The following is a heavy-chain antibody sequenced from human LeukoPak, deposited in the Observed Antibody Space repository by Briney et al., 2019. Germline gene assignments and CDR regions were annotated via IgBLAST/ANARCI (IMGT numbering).Heavy chain of an antibody. CDR2: INPNSGGT. Sequence: ASVKVSCKASGYTFTGYYMHWVRQAPGQGLEWMGWINPNSGGTNYAQKFQGRVTMTRDTSISTAYMELSRLRSEDTAVYYCARAARYCSSTSCYSFDYWGQGTLVTVSS. CDR1: GYTFTGYY. D-gene: IGHD2-2*01. J-gene: IGHJ4*02. CDR3: ARAARYCSSTSCYSFDY. V-gene: IGHV1-2*02.